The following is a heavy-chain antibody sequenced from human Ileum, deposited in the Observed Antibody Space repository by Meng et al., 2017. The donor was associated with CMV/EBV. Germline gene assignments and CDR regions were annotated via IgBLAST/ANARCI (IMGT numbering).Heavy chain of an antibody. CDR3: ARSSPSSWYIFDF. Sequence: QVQLVESGGGVVQPGRSLRLSCTVSGFPFTTYGLHWVRQAPGKGLEWLALISYDGTKKYYADSVKGRFTISRDNSKNTLFLQMNSLRPDDTAMYHCARSSPSSWYIFDFWGQGTLVTVSS. V-gene: IGHV3-30-3*01. CDR2: ISYDGTKK. J-gene: IGHJ4*02. D-gene: IGHD6-13*01. CDR1: GFPFTTYG.